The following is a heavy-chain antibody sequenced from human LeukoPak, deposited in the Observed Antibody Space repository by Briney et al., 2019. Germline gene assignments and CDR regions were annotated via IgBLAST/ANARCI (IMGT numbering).Heavy chain of an antibody. J-gene: IGHJ4*02. Sequence: GGSLRLSCAASGFTFSSYEMNWVRQAPGKGLEWVSYISSSGSTIYYADSVKGRFTISRDNAKNSLYLQMNSLRAEDTAVYYCARVQNGRGGGIPSYYFDYWGQGTLVTVSS. D-gene: IGHD3-16*01. CDR1: GFTFSSYE. CDR2: ISSSGSTI. CDR3: ARVQNGRGGGIPSYYFDY. V-gene: IGHV3-48*03.